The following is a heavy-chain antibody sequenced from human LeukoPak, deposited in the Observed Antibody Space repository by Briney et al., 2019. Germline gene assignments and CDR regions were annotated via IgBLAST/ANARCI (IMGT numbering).Heavy chain of an antibody. V-gene: IGHV3-23*01. Sequence: GASLRLSCAASGFNFSSYAMSWVRQAPGKGLEWVSTISGSGDTTYYADSVKGRFTISRDNSKNTLYLQMNSLRVEDTAVYYCAKSKGSSSGAFDIWGQGTMVTVSS. CDR3: AKSKGSSSGAFDI. CDR1: GFNFSSYA. CDR2: ISGSGDTT. J-gene: IGHJ3*02. D-gene: IGHD2-2*01.